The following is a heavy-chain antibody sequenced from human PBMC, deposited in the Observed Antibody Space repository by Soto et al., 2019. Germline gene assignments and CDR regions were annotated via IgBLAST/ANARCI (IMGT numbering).Heavy chain of an antibody. D-gene: IGHD1-7*01. CDR1: GGSISSGGYY. V-gene: IGHV4-31*03. Sequence: QVQLQESGPGLVKPSQTLSLTCTVSGGSISSGGYYWSWIRQHPGKGLEWIGYIYYSGSTYYNPSLKSRVTISVDTSKNQCSLKLSSVTAADTAVYYCARAGSVLELHYGMDVWGQGTTVTVSS. CDR3: ARAGSVLELHYGMDV. CDR2: IYYSGST. J-gene: IGHJ6*02.